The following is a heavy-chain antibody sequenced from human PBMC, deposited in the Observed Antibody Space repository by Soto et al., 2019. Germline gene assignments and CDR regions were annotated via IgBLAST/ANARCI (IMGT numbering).Heavy chain of an antibody. CDR2: IYYSGST. CDR1: GGSISSSSYY. J-gene: IGHJ2*01. Sequence: CTVSGGSISSSSYYWGWIRQPPGKGLEWIGSIYYSGSTYYNPSLKSRVTISVDTSKNQFSLKLSSVTAADTAVYYCARRRKGHDYGRFWYFDLWGRGTLVTVSS. D-gene: IGHD4-17*01. V-gene: IGHV4-39*01. CDR3: ARRRKGHDYGRFWYFDL.